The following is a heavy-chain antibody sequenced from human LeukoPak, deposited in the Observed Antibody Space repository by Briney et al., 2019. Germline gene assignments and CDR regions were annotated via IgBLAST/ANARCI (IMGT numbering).Heavy chain of an antibody. CDR3: ARFLSGIAADP. CDR1: GDSISSGDYY. D-gene: IGHD6-13*01. J-gene: IGHJ5*02. CDR2: IYYSGST. Sequence: SETLSLTCTVSGDSISSGDYYWSWLRQPPGKGLEWIGYIYYSGSTYYNPSLKSRVTISVDTSKNQFSLKLSSVTAADTAVYYCARFLSGIAADPWGQGTLVTVSS. V-gene: IGHV4-30-4*08.